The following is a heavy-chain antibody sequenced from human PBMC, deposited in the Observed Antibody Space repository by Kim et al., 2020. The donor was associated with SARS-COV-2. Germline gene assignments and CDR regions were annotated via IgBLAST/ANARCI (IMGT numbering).Heavy chain of an antibody. CDR2: ISYDGSNK. Sequence: GGSLRLSCAASGFTFSTYAMHWVRQAPGKGLEWVAVISYDGSNKYYTDSVKGRFTISRDNSKNTLYLQMNSLRPDDTAVYYCARDPRFQSAHGTVTFNWYFDLWGRGTLVTVSS. CDR1: GFTFSTYA. D-gene: IGHD4-17*01. J-gene: IGHJ2*01. V-gene: IGHV3-30-3*01. CDR3: ARDPRFQSAHGTVTFNWYFDL.